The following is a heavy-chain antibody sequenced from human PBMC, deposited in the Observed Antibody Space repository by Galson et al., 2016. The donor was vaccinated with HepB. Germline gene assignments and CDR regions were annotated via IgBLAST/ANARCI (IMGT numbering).Heavy chain of an antibody. Sequence: SLRLSCAGSGFTLSRYTIHWVRQAPGKGLEWVAVISYDGSNKYYADSVKGRFTISRDNSKDTLFMVMNSLRAEDTAVYYCAKGWGISRQENYYGMDVWGQGTTVTVSS. CDR1: GFTLSRYT. D-gene: IGHD3-16*01. CDR2: ISYDGSNK. CDR3: AKGWGISRQENYYGMDV. J-gene: IGHJ6*02. V-gene: IGHV3-30*04.